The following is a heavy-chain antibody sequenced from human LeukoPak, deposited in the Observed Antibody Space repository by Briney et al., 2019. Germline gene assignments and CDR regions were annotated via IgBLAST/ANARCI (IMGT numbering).Heavy chain of an antibody. Sequence: GGSLRLSCAASGFTFSSYWMHWARQAPGKGLVWVSRINSDGSSTSYADSVKGRFTISRDNAKSTLYLQMNSLRAEDTAVYYCAREPPGFYYMDVWGKGTTVTISS. V-gene: IGHV3-74*01. CDR1: GFTFSSYW. CDR3: AREPPGFYYMDV. J-gene: IGHJ6*03. CDR2: INSDGSST.